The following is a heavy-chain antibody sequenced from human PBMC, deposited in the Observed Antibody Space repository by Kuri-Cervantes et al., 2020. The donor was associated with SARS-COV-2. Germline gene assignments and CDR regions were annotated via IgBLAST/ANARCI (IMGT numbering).Heavy chain of an antibody. CDR3: ARADIVVVVAAGGAFDI. D-gene: IGHD2-15*01. CDR1: GYTFTSYY. Sequence: ASVQVSCKASGYTFTSYYMHWVRQAPGQGLEWMGIINPSGGSTSYAQKFQGRVTMTRDTSTSKVYMELSSLRSEDTAVYYCARADIVVVVAAGGAFDIWGQGTMVTVSS. V-gene: IGHV1-46*01. J-gene: IGHJ3*02. CDR2: INPSGGST.